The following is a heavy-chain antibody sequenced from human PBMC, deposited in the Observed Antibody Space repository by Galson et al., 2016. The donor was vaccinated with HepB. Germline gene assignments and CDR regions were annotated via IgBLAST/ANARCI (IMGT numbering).Heavy chain of an antibody. J-gene: IGHJ4*02. Sequence: SETLSLTCSVSGDSMTNYYWSWIRQPPGKGLEWIGYIFHNGTTNYNPSLESRLTISLDMSKNTVSLKLTTVTTADTAVYFCARARARTPRAGLNWGQGTLVAVSS. CDR1: GDSMTNYY. CDR3: ARARARTPRAGLN. D-gene: IGHD3-22*01. V-gene: IGHV4-59*01. CDR2: IFHNGTT.